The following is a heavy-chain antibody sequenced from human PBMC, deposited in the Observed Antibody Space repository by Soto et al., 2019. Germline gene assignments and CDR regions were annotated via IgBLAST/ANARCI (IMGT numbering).Heavy chain of an antibody. Sequence: QVQLQESGPGLVKPSQTLSLTCTVSGGSISSGGYYWSWIRQHPGKGLEWMGYIYYSGSTYYNPSLRSRVTISVDTSKNQFSLKLSSVTAADTAVYYCARAPMEEYCGGDCYWGTFDYWGQGTLVTVSS. CDR3: ARAPMEEYCGGDCYWGTFDY. J-gene: IGHJ4*02. V-gene: IGHV4-31*03. D-gene: IGHD2-21*02. CDR2: IYYSGST. CDR1: GGSISSGGYY.